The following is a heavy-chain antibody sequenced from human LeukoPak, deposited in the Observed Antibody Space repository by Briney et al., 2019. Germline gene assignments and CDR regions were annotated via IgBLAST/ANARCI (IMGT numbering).Heavy chain of an antibody. Sequence: GGSLRLSCAASGFTFSNAWMSWVRQAPGKGLEWVGRIKSKTDGGTTDYAAPVKGRFTISRDDSKNTLYLQMNSLKTEDTAVYYCTTAARLLWWELPVRWFDYWGQGTLVTVSS. V-gene: IGHV3-15*01. CDR2: IKSKTDGGTT. J-gene: IGHJ4*02. D-gene: IGHD1-26*01. CDR3: TTAARLLWWELPVRWFDY. CDR1: GFTFSNAW.